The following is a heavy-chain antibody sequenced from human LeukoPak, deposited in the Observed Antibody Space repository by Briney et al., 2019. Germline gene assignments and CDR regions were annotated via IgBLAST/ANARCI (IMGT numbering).Heavy chain of an antibody. D-gene: IGHD3-10*01. CDR2: IYYSGST. CDR1: GGSISSYY. J-gene: IGHJ4*02. Sequence: SETLSLTCTVSGGSISSYYWSWIRQPPGKGLEWIGYIYYSGSTNYNPSLKSRVTISVDSSKNQFSLKLSSVTAADTAVYYCARILYGSGRLIDYWGQGTLVTVSS. CDR3: ARILYGSGRLIDY. V-gene: IGHV4-59*08.